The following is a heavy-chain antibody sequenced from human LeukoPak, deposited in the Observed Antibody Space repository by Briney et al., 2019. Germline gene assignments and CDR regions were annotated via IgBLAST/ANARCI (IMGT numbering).Heavy chain of an antibody. CDR3: ARGLYSSSWYLEILDL. CDR1: GYTFTSYY. V-gene: IGHV1-46*01. D-gene: IGHD6-13*01. CDR2: INPSGGST. Sequence: ASVKVSCKASGYTFTSYYMHRVRQAPGQGLEWMGIINPSGGSTSYAQKFQGRVTMTRDTSTSTVYMELSSLRSEDTAVYYCARGLYSSSWYLEILDLWGRGTLVTVSS. J-gene: IGHJ2*01.